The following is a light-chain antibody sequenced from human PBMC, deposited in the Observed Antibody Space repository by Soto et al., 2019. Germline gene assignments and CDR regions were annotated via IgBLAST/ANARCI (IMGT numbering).Light chain of an antibody. V-gene: IGKV3-20*01. CDR1: QSLRSSY. CDR2: GAS. Sequence: EDILTQSPNTLSLSPGERGTLSCWASQSLRSSYLAWYQRKPGQAPRLLMFGASRRATGIPDRFNGSGSGTDFILTISRLEPEDVAVYYCQQHGTSPYTFGQGTKVDIK. CDR3: QQHGTSPYT. J-gene: IGKJ2*01.